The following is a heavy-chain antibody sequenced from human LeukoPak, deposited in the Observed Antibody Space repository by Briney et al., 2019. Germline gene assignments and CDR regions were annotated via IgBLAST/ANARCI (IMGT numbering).Heavy chain of an antibody. CDR1: GYTFTGYY. CDR2: IIPIFGTA. CDR3: ARDHVNNLRAGFDP. D-gene: IGHD2/OR15-2a*01. V-gene: IGHV1-69*05. Sequence: SVKVSCKASGYTFTGYYMHWVRQAPGQGLEWMGGIIPIFGTANYAQKFQGRVTITTDESTSTAYMELSSLRSEDTAVYYCARDHVNNLRAGFDPWGQGTLVTVSS. J-gene: IGHJ5*02.